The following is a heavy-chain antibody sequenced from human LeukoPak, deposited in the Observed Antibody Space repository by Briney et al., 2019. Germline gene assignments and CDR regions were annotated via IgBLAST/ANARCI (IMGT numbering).Heavy chain of an antibody. CDR2: INHSGST. D-gene: IGHD3-22*01. J-gene: IGHJ4*02. V-gene: IGHV4-34*01. CDR1: GGSFSGYY. CDR3: ATLPRYDSSGYYYARPFDY. Sequence: PSETLSLTCAVYGGSFSGYYWSWIRQPPGKGLEWTGEINHSGSTNYNPSLKSRVTISVDTSKNQFSLKLSSVTAADTAVYYCATLPRYDSSGYYYARPFDYWGQGTLVTVSS.